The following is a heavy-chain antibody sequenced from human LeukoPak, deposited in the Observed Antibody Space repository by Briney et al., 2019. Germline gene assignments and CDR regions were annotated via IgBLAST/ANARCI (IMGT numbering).Heavy chain of an antibody. J-gene: IGHJ4*02. CDR2: ISSSGSTI. Sequence: GVSLRLSCAASGFTFSDYYMSWIRQAPGRGLEWVSYISSSGSTIYYADSVKGRFTISRDNAKNSLYLQMNSLRAEDTAVYYCARDPLIVVVGPVWGQGTLVTVSS. CDR1: GFTFSDYY. D-gene: IGHD3-22*01. CDR3: ARDPLIVVVGPV. V-gene: IGHV3-11*04.